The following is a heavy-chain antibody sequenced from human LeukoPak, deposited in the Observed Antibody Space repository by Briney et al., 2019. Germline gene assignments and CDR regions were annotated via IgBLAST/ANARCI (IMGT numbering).Heavy chain of an antibody. CDR2: IKQDGSEK. CDR3: AKSKRKWELHHAFDI. CDR1: GFTFSSYW. Sequence: GGSLRLSCAASGFTFSSYWTSWVRQAPGKGLEWVANIKQDGSEKYYVDSVKGRFTISRDNAKNSLYLQMNSLRAEDTAVYYCAKSKRKWELHHAFDIWGQGTMVTVSS. J-gene: IGHJ3*02. V-gene: IGHV3-7*01. D-gene: IGHD1-26*01.